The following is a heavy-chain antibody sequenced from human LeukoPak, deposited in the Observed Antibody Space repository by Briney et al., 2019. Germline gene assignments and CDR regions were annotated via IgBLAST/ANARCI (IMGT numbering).Heavy chain of an antibody. V-gene: IGHV3-74*01. J-gene: IGHJ4*02. CDR2: INSDGSIT. Sequence: GGSLRLSCAASGFTFSSYSMNWVPQARGKGLMWVSRINSDGSITNYADSVKGRFTISRDNAKNTPYLQMNRRRAEDTAVYCGARGRAYGYNYWGQGTLVTVSS. CDR1: GFTFSSYS. D-gene: IGHD5-18*01. CDR3: ARGRAYGYNY.